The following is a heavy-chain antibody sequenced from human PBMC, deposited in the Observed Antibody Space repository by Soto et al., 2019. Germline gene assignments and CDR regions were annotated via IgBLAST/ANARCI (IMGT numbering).Heavy chain of an antibody. D-gene: IGHD3-22*01. J-gene: IGHJ3*01. CDR1: GFTFSSYA. V-gene: IGHV3-48*01. Sequence: GGSLRLSCAASGFTFSSYAMNWVRQAPGKGLEWVSYIGIGSSTKYYADSVKGRFTISRDNAKNSLYLQMNSLRAEDTAVYYCARDQLYYNDISGRPLNAFDVWGQGTMVIVS. CDR3: ARDQLYYNDISGRPLNAFDV. CDR2: IGIGSSTK.